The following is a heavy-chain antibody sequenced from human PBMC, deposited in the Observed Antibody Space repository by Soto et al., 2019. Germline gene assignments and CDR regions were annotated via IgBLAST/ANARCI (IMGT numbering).Heavy chain of an antibody. CDR3: ARDNLEWSYYLDY. CDR2: IFHRGFT. CDR1: GFSITSGYY. D-gene: IGHD3-3*01. Sequence: SETLSLTCDVSGFSITSGYYWGWIRQPPGKGLEWIGSIFHRGFTYYTPSLKSRVTISVDTSKNQFSLRLTSVTAADTAVYYCARDNLEWSYYLDYWGQGTPVTVPQ. J-gene: IGHJ4*02. V-gene: IGHV4-38-2*02.